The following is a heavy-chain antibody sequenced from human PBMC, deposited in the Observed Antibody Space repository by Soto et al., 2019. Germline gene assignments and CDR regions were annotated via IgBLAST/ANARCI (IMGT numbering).Heavy chain of an antibody. D-gene: IGHD6-6*01. CDR1: GYTFTGYY. Sequence: EASVKVSCKASGYTFTGYYMHWVRQAPGQGLEWMGWINPNSGGTNYAQKFQGRVTMTRDTSISTACMELSRLRSDDTAVYYCARVQRYSSSPQTYYYGMDVWGQGTTVTVSS. J-gene: IGHJ6*02. CDR2: INPNSGGT. CDR3: ARVQRYSSSPQTYYYGMDV. V-gene: IGHV1-2*02.